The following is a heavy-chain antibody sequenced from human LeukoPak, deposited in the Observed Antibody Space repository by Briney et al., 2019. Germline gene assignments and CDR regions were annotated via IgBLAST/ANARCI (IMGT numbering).Heavy chain of an antibody. Sequence: PGGSLRLSCAASGFTFSSYSMNWVRQAPGKGLEWVSYISSSSSTIYYADSVKGRFTISRDNSKNTLYLQMNSLRAEDTAVYYCAREPSAAGLYYYGMDVWGQGTTVTVSS. CDR2: ISSSSSTI. V-gene: IGHV3-48*01. J-gene: IGHJ6*02. CDR3: AREPSAAGLYYYGMDV. D-gene: IGHD6-13*01. CDR1: GFTFSSYS.